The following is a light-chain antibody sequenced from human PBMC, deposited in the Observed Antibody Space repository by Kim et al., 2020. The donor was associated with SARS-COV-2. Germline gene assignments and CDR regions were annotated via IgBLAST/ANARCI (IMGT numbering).Light chain of an antibody. CDR1: QNLNTW. CDR2: DAS. J-gene: IGKJ1*01. V-gene: IGKV1-5*01. Sequence: SASVGDRVTITCRASQNLNTWLAWYQQKPGKAPNLLIFDASSLRTGVPSRFSGDGSETEFTLTISSLQPDDFATYYCQQYNSFSTFGQGTKVDI. CDR3: QQYNSFST.